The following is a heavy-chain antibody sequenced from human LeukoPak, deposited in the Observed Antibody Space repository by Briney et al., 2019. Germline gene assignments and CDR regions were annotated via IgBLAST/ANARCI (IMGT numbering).Heavy chain of an antibody. CDR3: ARYGLGKYSSSPPL. J-gene: IGHJ4*02. Sequence: ASVKVSCKASGYTFTGYYMHWVRQAPGQGLEWMGWINPNSGGTNYAQKFQGRVTMTRDTSISTAYMELSRLRSDDTAVYYCARYGLGKYSSSPPLWGQGTLVTVSS. CDR1: GYTFTGYY. CDR2: INPNSGGT. V-gene: IGHV1-2*02. D-gene: IGHD6-13*01.